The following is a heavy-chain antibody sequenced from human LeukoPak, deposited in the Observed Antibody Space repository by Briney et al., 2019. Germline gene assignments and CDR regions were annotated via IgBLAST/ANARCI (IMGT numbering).Heavy chain of an antibody. J-gene: IGHJ4*02. V-gene: IGHV1-18*01. CDR3: ARRGPHYYDSSGNDY. D-gene: IGHD3-22*01. Sequence: ASVKVSCKASGGTFSSYGISWVRQAPGQGLEWMGWISAYNGNTNYAQKLQGRVTMTTDTSTSTAYMELRSLRSDDTAVYYCARRGPHYYDSSGNDYWGQGTLVTVSS. CDR2: ISAYNGNT. CDR1: GGTFSSYG.